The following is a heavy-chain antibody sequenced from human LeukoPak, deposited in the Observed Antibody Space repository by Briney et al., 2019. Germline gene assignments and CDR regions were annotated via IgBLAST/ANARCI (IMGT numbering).Heavy chain of an antibody. V-gene: IGHV4-38-2*02. Sequence: SETLSLTCTVSGYTISSGYYWGWIRQPPGKGLEWIGSIYQSGSTYYNPSLKSRVTISVDTSKNQFSLKLSSVTAAGTAVYYCARELYCSGGSCHSRDAFDIWGQGTMVTVSS. CDR2: IYQSGST. CDR1: GYTISSGYY. CDR3: ARELYCSGGSCHSRDAFDI. D-gene: IGHD2-15*01. J-gene: IGHJ3*02.